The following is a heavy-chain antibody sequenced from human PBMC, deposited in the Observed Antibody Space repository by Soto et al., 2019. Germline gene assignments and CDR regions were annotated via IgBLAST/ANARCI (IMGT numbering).Heavy chain of an antibody. V-gene: IGHV3-23*01. D-gene: IGHD1-20*01. CDR1: GFTFNIYA. J-gene: IGHJ4*02. CDR2: TGATGRTT. Sequence: GRSLRLSCAASGFTFNIYAMTWVRQAPGKGLEWVSTTGATGRTTYYSDAVKGRFTVSRDNSKNTLDLQMSNLRAEDTAVYYCATVHNTSRSFDYWGQGTLVTVSS. CDR3: ATVHNTSRSFDY.